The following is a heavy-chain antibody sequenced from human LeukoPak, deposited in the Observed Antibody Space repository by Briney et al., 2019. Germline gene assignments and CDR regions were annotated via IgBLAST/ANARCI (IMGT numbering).Heavy chain of an antibody. CDR1: GGSFSGYY. J-gene: IGHJ6*02. CDR3: ARGTPFYYYGMDV. V-gene: IGHV4-34*01. CDR2: INHSGST. Sequence: PSETLPLTCAVYGGSFSGYYWSWIRQPPGKGLEWIGEINHSGSTNYNPSLKSRVTISVDTSKNQFSLKLSSVTAADTAVYYCARGTPFYYYGMDVWGQGTTVTVSS.